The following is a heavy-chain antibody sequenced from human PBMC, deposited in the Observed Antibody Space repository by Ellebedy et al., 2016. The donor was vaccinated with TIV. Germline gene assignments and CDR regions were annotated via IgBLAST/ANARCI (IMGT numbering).Heavy chain of an antibody. Sequence: MPSETLSHTCTVSGGSMSSNDYYWAWIRQSPGKRLEWIANIHYRGSSSYNPSLKSRVTISVDTSKTQFSLRLTSVTAADTAVYYCAREGPVSGGALKLDYWGQGTLVTVSS. CDR1: GGSMSSNDYY. CDR3: AREGPVSGGALKLDY. J-gene: IGHJ4*02. CDR2: IHYRGSS. V-gene: IGHV4-39*07. D-gene: IGHD2-15*01.